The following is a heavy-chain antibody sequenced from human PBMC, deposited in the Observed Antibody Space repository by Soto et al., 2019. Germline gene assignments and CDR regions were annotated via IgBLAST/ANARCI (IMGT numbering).Heavy chain of an antibody. J-gene: IGHJ2*01. Sequence: LRLSCAASGFTFSSYGMHWVRQAPGKGLEWVAVIWYDGSNKYYADSVKGRFTISRDNSKNTLYLQMNSLRAEDTAVYYCARDPNGAAAGYFDYWGRGYFDLWDRGARVTVSS. V-gene: IGHV3-33*01. D-gene: IGHD6-13*01. CDR1: GFTFSSYG. CDR3: ARDPNGAAAGYFDYWGRGYFDL. CDR2: IWYDGSNK.